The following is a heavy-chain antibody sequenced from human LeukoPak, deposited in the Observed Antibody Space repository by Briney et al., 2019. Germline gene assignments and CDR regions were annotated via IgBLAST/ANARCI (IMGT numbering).Heavy chain of an antibody. CDR3: ARDPSEELELRYYHGMDV. J-gene: IGHJ6*02. Sequence: GGSLRLSCAASGFTFSSYAMSWVRQAPGKGLEWVSSISSSSSYIYYADSVKGRFTISRDNAKNSLYLQMNSLRAEDTAVYYCARDPSEELELRYYHGMDVWGQGTTVTVSS. D-gene: IGHD1-7*01. V-gene: IGHV3-21*01. CDR1: GFTFSSYA. CDR2: ISSSSSYI.